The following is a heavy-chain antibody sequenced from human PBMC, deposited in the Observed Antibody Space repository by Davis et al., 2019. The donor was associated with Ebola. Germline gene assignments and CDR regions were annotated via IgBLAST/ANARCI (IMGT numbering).Heavy chain of an antibody. V-gene: IGHV1-18*01. D-gene: IGHD2-15*01. CDR2: ISAYNGNT. Sequence: ASVKVSCKASGYTFTSYGISWVRQAPGQGLEWMGWISAYNGNTNYAQKLQGRVTMTTDTSTSTAYMELRSLRSDDTAVYYCARGYCSGGSCHSGDYWGQGTLVTVSS. J-gene: IGHJ4*02. CDR1: GYTFTSYG. CDR3: ARGYCSGGSCHSGDY.